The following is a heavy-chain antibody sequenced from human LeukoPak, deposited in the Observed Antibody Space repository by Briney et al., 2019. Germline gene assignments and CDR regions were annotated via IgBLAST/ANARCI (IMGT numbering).Heavy chain of an antibody. V-gene: IGHV1-69*13. CDR1: GGTFSSYA. D-gene: IGHD3-10*01. CDR2: IIPTFGTA. Sequence: ASVKVSCKASGGTFSSYAISWVRQAPGQGLEWMGGIIPTFGTANYAQKFQGRVTITADESTSTAYMELSSLRSEDTAVYYCARAGDGSGSYYNRYYYYGMDVWGQGTTVTVSS. J-gene: IGHJ6*02. CDR3: ARAGDGSGSYYNRYYYYGMDV.